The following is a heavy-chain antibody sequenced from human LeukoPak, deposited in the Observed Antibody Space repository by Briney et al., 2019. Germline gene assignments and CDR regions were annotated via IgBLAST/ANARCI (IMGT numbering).Heavy chain of an antibody. D-gene: IGHD1/OR15-1a*01. V-gene: IGHV3-11*01. CDR3: AKTARTLDY. CDR1: GFTFSGFY. CDR2: ISTTGSDI. Sequence: GGSLRLSCAASGFTFSGFYMTWSREAPGRGLEWISYISTTGSDISYADSVKGRLTISRDNVKNSLYLQMNSLTAEDTAVYYCAKTARTLDYWGQGTLVTVSS. J-gene: IGHJ4*02.